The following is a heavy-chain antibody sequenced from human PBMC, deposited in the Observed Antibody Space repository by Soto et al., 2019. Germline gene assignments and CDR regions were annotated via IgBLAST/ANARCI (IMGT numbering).Heavy chain of an antibody. Sequence: QVQLQESGPGLVKPSGTLSLTCAISGDSISSSNWWSWVGQAPGKGLEWIGEIYHSGATTYNPSLKSRATISVDPSKNHFSLKLTSVTAADTAVYFCARDLGTGTDFWGRGTLVTVAS. CDR2: IYHSGAT. V-gene: IGHV4-4*02. J-gene: IGHJ4*02. D-gene: IGHD1-1*01. CDR1: GDSISSSNW. CDR3: ARDLGTGTDF.